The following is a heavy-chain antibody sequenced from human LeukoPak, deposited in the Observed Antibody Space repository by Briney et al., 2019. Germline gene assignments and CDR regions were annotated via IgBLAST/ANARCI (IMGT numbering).Heavy chain of an antibody. D-gene: IGHD5-24*01. CDR2: IYYSGGT. CDR3: ARSRYGYPLDY. CDR1: GGSISSYY. V-gene: IGHV4-59*01. J-gene: IGHJ4*02. Sequence: SETLSLTCTVSGGSISSYYWSWIRQPPGKGLEWIGYIYYSGGTNYNPSLKSRVTISVDTSKNQFSLNLTSVTAADTAVYYCARSRYGYPLDYWGQGTLVTVSS.